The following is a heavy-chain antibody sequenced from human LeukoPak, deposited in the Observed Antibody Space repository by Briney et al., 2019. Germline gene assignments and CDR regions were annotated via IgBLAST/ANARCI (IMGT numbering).Heavy chain of an antibody. J-gene: IGHJ4*02. CDR3: AKAFPPVKLGYYFDY. CDR1: GITFSRFA. CDR2: ISGGGGST. D-gene: IGHD4-17*01. V-gene: IGHV3-23*01. Sequence: GGSLRLSCAASGITFSRFAMSWVRQAPGKGLEWVSAISGGGGSTYYADSVKGRFTISRDNSKNTLYLQMNSLRAEDTAVYYCAKAFPPVKLGYYFDYWGQGTLVTVSS.